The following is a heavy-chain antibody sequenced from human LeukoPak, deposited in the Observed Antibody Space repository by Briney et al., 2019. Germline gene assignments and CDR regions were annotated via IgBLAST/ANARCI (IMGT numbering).Heavy chain of an antibody. CDR3: ARHGNYGDFYYYAMDV. CDR2: IYYSGRT. Sequence: PSETLSLTCTVSGGSISSYYWSWIRQPPGKGLEWIGYIYYSGRTNYNPSLKSRVTISVDTSKNHFSLKLISVTAADTAVYCCARHGNYGDFYYYAMDVWGQGTTVTVSS. V-gene: IGHV4-59*08. D-gene: IGHD4-17*01. CDR1: GGSISSYY. J-gene: IGHJ6*02.